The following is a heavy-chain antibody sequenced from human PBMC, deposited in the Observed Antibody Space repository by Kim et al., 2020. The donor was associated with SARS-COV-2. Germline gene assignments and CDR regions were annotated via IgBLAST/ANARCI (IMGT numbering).Heavy chain of an antibody. V-gene: IGHV4-59*08. J-gene: IGHJ5*02. D-gene: IGHD6-13*01. Sequence: PALKSRVAIAGDTSKNQFSLKLSSVTAADTAVYYCARHSGYSTSINWFDPWGQGTLVTVSS. CDR3: ARHSGYSTSINWFDP.